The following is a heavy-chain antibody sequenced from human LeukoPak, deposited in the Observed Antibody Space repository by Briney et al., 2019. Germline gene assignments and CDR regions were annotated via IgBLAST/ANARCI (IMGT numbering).Heavy chain of an antibody. CDR3: AELGITMIGGV. D-gene: IGHD3-10*02. J-gene: IGHJ6*04. CDR2: INSDGSRT. CDR1: GFTVSSNY. Sequence: GGSLRLSCAASGFTVSSNYMSWVRQAPGKGLVWVSRINSDGSRTAYADAVKGRFTISRNNAKNSLYLQMNSLRAEDTAVYYCAELGITMIGGVWGKGTTVTISS. V-gene: IGHV3-74*01.